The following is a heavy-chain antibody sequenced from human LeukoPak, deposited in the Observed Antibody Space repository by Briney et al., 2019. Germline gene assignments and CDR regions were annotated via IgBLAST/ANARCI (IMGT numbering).Heavy chain of an antibody. CDR1: GFTFSNYW. V-gene: IGHV3-7*04. J-gene: IGHJ4*02. Sequence: GGSLRLSCAASGFTFSNYWMTWVRQAPGKGLEWVANIKQDGSEKYYVDSVKGRFTIPRDNAKNSLYLQMNSLRAEDTAVYYCARSTYGGYDYFDYWGQGTLVTVSS. CDR2: IKQDGSEK. CDR3: ARSTYGGYDYFDY. D-gene: IGHD5-12*01.